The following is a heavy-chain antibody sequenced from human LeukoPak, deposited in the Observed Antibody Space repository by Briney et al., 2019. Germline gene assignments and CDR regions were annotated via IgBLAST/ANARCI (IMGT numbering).Heavy chain of an antibody. CDR1: GVIFSSYS. V-gene: IGHV3-23*01. CDR3: AKGDPPTYYDILTGQDY. Sequence: GGSLRLSCAASGVIFSSYSISWVRPAPGKGRGWGAGISAGGGSTYYADSVKGRFTISRDNSKNMLYLQLNSLRAEDTAVYYCAKGDPPTYYDILTGQDYWGQGTLVTVSS. D-gene: IGHD3-9*01. J-gene: IGHJ4*02. CDR2: ISAGGGST.